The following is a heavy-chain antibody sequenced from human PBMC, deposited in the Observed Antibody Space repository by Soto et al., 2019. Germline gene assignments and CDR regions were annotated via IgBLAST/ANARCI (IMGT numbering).Heavy chain of an antibody. J-gene: IGHJ4*02. D-gene: IGHD6-19*01. CDR1: GGSFSGYY. CDR2: IYYSGST. CDR3: VSHRNYIVVSGSFFDY. V-gene: IGHV4-34*01. Sequence: PSETLSLTCAVYGGSFSGYYWGWARQSPGKGLEWIESIYYSGSTHYNPSLKSRVTVSVDTSKNQFSLKLTSVTAADTAVYFCVSHRNYIVVSGSFFDYWSQGTLVTVSS.